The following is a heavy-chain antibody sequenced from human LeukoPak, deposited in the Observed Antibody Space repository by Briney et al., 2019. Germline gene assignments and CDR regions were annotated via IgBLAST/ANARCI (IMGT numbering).Heavy chain of an antibody. CDR2: INPSGGST. D-gene: IGHD2-2*01. V-gene: IGHV1-46*01. CDR1: GHTFTSYY. CDR3: ARVPYADKDIVVVPAASNYFDY. Sequence: ASVKVSCKASGHTFTSYYMHWVRQAPGQGLEWMGIINPSGGSTSYAQKFQGRVTMTRDTSTSTVYMELSSLRSEDTAVYYCARVPYADKDIVVVPAASNYFDYWGQGTLVTVSS. J-gene: IGHJ4*02.